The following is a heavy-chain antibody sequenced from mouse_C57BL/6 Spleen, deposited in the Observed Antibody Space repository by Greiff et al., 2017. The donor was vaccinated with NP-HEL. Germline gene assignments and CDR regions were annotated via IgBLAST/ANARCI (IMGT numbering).Heavy chain of an antibody. CDR1: GYSITSGYY. CDR2: ISYDGSN. J-gene: IGHJ1*03. V-gene: IGHV3-6*01. Sequence: EVQLQESGPGLVKPSQSLSLTCSVTGYSITSGYYWNWIRQFPGNKLEWMGYISYDGSNNYNPSLKNRISITRDTSKNQFFLKLNSVTTEDTATYYCAEFITRYFDVGGTGTTVTVSS. D-gene: IGHD1-1*01. CDR3: AEFITRYFDV.